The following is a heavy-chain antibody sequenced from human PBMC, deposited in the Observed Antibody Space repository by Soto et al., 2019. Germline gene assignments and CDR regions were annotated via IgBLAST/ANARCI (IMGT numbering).Heavy chain of an antibody. Sequence: GGSLRLSCAASGFTFRNYAMAWVRQAPGKGLEWVSLISGSGGVTYYTDSVKGRFSISRANSKNTVYLQMNSLKAEDTAVYYCAIDPFSGDIVGTTNWGQGTPVTVSS. D-gene: IGHD1-26*01. CDR2: ISGSGGVT. CDR3: AIDPFSGDIVGTTN. CDR1: GFTFRNYA. J-gene: IGHJ4*02. V-gene: IGHV3-23*01.